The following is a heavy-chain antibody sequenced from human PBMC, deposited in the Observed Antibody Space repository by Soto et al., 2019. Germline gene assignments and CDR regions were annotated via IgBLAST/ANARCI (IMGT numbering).Heavy chain of an antibody. Sequence: ASVKVSCKASGYTSTSYGISWVRQAPGQGLEWMGWISAYNGNTNYAQKLQGRVTMTTDTSTSTAYMELRSLRSDDTAVYYCARERGYDFWSGSPPNYYYYYGMDVWGQGTTVTVSS. D-gene: IGHD3-3*01. V-gene: IGHV1-18*01. CDR2: ISAYNGNT. CDR1: GYTSTSYG. J-gene: IGHJ6*02. CDR3: ARERGYDFWSGSPPNYYYYYGMDV.